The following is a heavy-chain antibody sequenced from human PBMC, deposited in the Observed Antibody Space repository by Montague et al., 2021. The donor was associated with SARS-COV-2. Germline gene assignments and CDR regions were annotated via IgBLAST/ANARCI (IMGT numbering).Heavy chain of an antibody. Sequence: TLSLTCTVSGGSISSGSYYWSWIRQPAGKGLEWIGRIYTSGXTXYXXXXKSRVTISVDTSKNQFSLKLSSVTAADTAVYYCASLSWRRGVFDIWGQGTMVTVSS. J-gene: IGHJ3*02. CDR1: GGSISSGSYY. CDR2: IYTSGXT. V-gene: IGHV4-61*02. D-gene: IGHD2-8*02. CDR3: ASLSWRRGVFDI.